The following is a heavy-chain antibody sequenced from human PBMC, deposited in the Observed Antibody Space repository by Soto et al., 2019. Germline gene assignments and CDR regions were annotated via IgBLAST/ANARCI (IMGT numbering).Heavy chain of an antibody. CDR3: AKGLRQRVAVRGEDYYYGMDV. J-gene: IGHJ6*02. CDR1: GFTFSSYA. V-gene: IGHV3-23*01. Sequence: GGSLRLSCAASGFTFSSYAMSWVRQAPGKGLEWVSAISGSGGSTYYADSVKGRFTISRDNSKNTLYLQMNSLRAEDTAVYYCAKGLRQRVAVRGEDYYYGMDVWGQGTTVTVSS. D-gene: IGHD3-10*01. CDR2: ISGSGGST.